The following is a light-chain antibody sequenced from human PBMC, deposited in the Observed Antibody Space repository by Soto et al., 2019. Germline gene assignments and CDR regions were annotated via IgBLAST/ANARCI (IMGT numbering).Light chain of an antibody. CDR1: QSISGW. CDR2: KAS. J-gene: IGKJ1*01. CDR3: QQYNNYGSWT. V-gene: IGKV1-5*03. Sequence: DIQMTSAPSTLSASVGDRVTITCRASQSISGWLAWYQQNPGKAPKLLIYKASTLESGVPSRFSGSGSGTEFTLTISSLQPDDFATYYCQQYNNYGSWTFGQGTKVDIK.